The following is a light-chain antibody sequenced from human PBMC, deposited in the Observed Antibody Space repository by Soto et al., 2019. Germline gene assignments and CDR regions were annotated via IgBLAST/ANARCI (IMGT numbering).Light chain of an antibody. CDR1: SSDVGGYNY. Sequence: QSVLTQPRSVSGSPGQSGTISCTGTSSDVGGYNYVSWYQQHPGKAPKLMIYDVSKRPSGVPDRFSGSKSGNTASLTISGLQAEDEADYYCCSYAGSYTLFGTGTKLTVL. V-gene: IGLV2-11*01. CDR2: DVS. J-gene: IGLJ1*01. CDR3: CSYAGSYTL.